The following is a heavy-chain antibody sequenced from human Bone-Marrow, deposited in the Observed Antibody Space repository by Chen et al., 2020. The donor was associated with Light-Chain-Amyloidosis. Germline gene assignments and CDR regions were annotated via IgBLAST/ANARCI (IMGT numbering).Heavy chain of an antibody. D-gene: IGHD3-22*01. V-gene: IGHV1-2*02. Sequence: KVSCKASGYTFTGYYMHWVRQAPGQGLEWMGWINPNSGGTNYAQKFQGRVTMTRDTSISTAYMELSRLRSDDTAVYYCARAGYYYDSSGYYYYYWGQGTLVTVSS. CDR1: GYTFTGYY. J-gene: IGHJ4*02. CDR2: INPNSGGT. CDR3: ARAGYYYDSSGYYYYY.